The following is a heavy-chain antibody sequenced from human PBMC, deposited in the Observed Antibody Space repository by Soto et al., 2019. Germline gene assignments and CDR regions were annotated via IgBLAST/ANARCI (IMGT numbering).Heavy chain of an antibody. CDR3: AKDLELRNYYYYYMDV. D-gene: IGHD1-7*01. Sequence: GGSLRLSCAASGFTFDDYAMHWVRQAPGKGLEWVSGISWNSGNIGYADSVKGRFTISRDNAKNSLYLQMNSLRAEDSALYYCAKDLELRNYYYYYMDVWGKGTTVTVSS. CDR2: ISWNSGNI. J-gene: IGHJ6*03. V-gene: IGHV3-9*01. CDR1: GFTFDDYA.